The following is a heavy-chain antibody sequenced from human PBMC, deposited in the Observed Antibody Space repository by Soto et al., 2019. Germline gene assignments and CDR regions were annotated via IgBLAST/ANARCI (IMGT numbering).Heavy chain of an antibody. J-gene: IGHJ5*02. CDR1: GYTFTDFY. CDR2: INPNSGGT. D-gene: IGHD3-22*01. V-gene: IGHV1-2*02. CDR3: ARDPHYSDSSGP. Sequence: ASVKVSCKASGYTFTDFYIHWVRQAPGQGLGWMGWINPNSGGTNYEQKFQGRVTMTRDTSISTAYMELNSMRSDDTAVYYCARDPHYSDSSGPWGQGTMVTVSS.